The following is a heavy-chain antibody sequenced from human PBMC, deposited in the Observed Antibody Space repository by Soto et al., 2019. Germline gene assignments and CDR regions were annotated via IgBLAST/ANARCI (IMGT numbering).Heavy chain of an antibody. J-gene: IGHJ6*02. V-gene: IGHV4-30-4*01. CDR1: GDAVSSGGYF. D-gene: IGHD3-10*01. CDR2: IYNSGST. CDR3: ARLYGSDSYYYYYPMDV. Sequence: ETLSLTCTVSGDAVSSGGYFWSWIRRPPGEGLEWIGHIYNSGSTYSNPSLRGRVTISVDTSKSQFSRELRSVTAADTAVYYCARLYGSDSYYYYYPMDVRGQGTTVTVS.